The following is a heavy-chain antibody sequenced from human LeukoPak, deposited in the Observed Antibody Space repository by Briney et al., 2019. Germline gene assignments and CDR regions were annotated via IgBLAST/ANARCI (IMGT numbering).Heavy chain of an antibody. CDR3: ARTTLSYYYYYGMDV. CDR2: IYHSGST. V-gene: IGHV4-59*08. Sequence: PSETLSLTCAVSGDSISDYYWSWFRQPPGEKLEWIGNIYHSGSTNYNPSLKSRVTISVDTSKNQFSLKLSSVTAADTAVYYCARTTLSYYYYYGMDVWGQGTTVTVSS. CDR1: GDSISDYY. D-gene: IGHD1-26*01. J-gene: IGHJ6*02.